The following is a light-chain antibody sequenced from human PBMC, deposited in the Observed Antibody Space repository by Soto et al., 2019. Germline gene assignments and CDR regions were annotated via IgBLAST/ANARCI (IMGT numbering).Light chain of an antibody. CDR3: QQYSSYPLS. V-gene: IGKV1-5*01. J-gene: IGKJ4*01. CDR2: DSS. Sequence: DIQMTQSPSTLSASVGDRLTITGRASQSISRWLACYQQKPGKAPNLLISDSSSLEAGVTSRFGGSASGKELNINISRLQTADFANYYCQQYSSYPLSVGEGTKVEIK. CDR1: QSISRW.